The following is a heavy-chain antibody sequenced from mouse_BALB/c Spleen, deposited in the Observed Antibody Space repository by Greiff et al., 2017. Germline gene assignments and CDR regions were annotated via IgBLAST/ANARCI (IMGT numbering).Heavy chain of an antibody. CDR1: GFTFSSYT. D-gene: IGHD4-1*01. J-gene: IGHJ4*01. Sequence: EVKLVESGGGLVKPGGSLKLSCAASGFTFSSYTMSWVRQTPEKRLEWVATISSGGSYTYYPDSVKGRFTISRDNAKNTLYLQMSSLKSEDTAMYYCTRDGELGRGAMYYWGQGTSVTVSS. CDR2: ISSGGSYT. CDR3: TRDGELGRGAMYY. V-gene: IGHV5-6-4*01.